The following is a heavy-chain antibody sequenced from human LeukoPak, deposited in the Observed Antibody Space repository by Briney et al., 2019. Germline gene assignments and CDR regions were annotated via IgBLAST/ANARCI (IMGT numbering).Heavy chain of an antibody. CDR3: AKDQDKRDFWSGYYLSDSFDY. Sequence: PGGSLRLSCAASGFTFSSYAMSWVRQAPGKGLEWVSAISGSGGSTYYADSVKGRFTISRDNSKNTLSLQMNSLRAEDTAVYYCAKDQDKRDFWSGYYLSDSFDYWGQGTLVTVSS. CDR1: GFTFSSYA. CDR2: ISGSGGST. J-gene: IGHJ4*02. V-gene: IGHV3-23*01. D-gene: IGHD3-3*01.